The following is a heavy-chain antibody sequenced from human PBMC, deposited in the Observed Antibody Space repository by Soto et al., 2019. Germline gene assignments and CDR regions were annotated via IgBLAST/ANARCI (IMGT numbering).Heavy chain of an antibody. D-gene: IGHD3-22*01. Sequence: GGSLRLSCAASGFTFSSYGMHWVRQAPGKGLEWVAVLSSDGSSRFYADSVKGRFTISRDNSENTLYLQMNSLRNEDTAVYYCAKDRNSFGYDSFVHWGQGTLVTVSS. CDR3: AKDRNSFGYDSFVH. CDR2: LSSDGSSR. CDR1: GFTFSSYG. V-gene: IGHV3-30*18. J-gene: IGHJ4*02.